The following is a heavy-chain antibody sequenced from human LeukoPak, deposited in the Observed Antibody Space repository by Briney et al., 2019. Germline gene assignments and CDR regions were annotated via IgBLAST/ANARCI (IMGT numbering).Heavy chain of an antibody. J-gene: IGHJ3*02. V-gene: IGHV5-51*01. Sequence: GESLQISCKGSGYSFTSYWIGWVRQMPGKGLEWMGIIYPGDSDTRYSPSFQGQVTISADKSISTAYLQWSSLKASDTAMYYCASLSSSWGGGDAFDIWGQGTMVTVSS. CDR2: IYPGDSDT. CDR3: ASLSSSWGGGDAFDI. D-gene: IGHD6-13*01. CDR1: GYSFTSYW.